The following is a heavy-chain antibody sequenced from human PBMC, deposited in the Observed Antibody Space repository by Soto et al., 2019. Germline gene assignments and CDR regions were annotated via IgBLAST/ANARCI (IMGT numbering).Heavy chain of an antibody. CDR1: GYTFTSYA. D-gene: IGHD3-16*02. CDR2: INAGNGNT. V-gene: IGHV1-3*01. J-gene: IGHJ3*02. CDR3: AREYYDYVWGSYRPISPAFDI. Sequence: ASVKVSCKASGYTFTSYAMHWVRQAPGQRLEWMGWINAGNGNTKYSQKFQGRVTITRDTSASTAYMELSSLRSEDTAVYYCAREYYDYVWGSYRPISPAFDIRGQGTMVTVSS.